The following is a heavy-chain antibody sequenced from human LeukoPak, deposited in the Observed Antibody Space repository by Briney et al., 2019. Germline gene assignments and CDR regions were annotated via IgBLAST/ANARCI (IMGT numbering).Heavy chain of an antibody. CDR1: GYSISSGYY. CDR2: IYHSGST. V-gene: IGHV4-38-2*02. Sequence: SETLSLTCTVSGYSISSGYYWGWIRQPPGKGLEWIGSIYHSGSTYYNPSLKSRVTISVDTSKNQFSLKLSSVTAADTAVYYCARAPYYYGSGSFYYYYYMDVWGKGTTVTVSS. D-gene: IGHD3-10*01. J-gene: IGHJ6*03. CDR3: ARAPYYYGSGSFYYYYYMDV.